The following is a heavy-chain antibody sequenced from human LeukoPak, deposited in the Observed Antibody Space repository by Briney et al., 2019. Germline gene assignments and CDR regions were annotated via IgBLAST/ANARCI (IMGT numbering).Heavy chain of an antibody. V-gene: IGHV3-21*01. CDR2: ISSSSSYI. Sequence: GGSLRLSCAASGFTFSSYNMNWVRQAPGKGLEWVSSISSSSSYIYYADSVKGRFTISRDNAKNSLYLQMNSLRAEDTAVYYCALGDILTGYIYWGQGTLVTVSS. D-gene: IGHD3-9*01. CDR3: ALGDILTGYIY. J-gene: IGHJ4*02. CDR1: GFTFSSYN.